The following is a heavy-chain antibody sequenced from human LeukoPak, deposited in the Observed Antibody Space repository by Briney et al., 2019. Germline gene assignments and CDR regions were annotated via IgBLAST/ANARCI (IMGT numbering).Heavy chain of an antibody. CDR3: TTGSGPH. CDR1: GFTFSGSA. Sequence: GGSLRLSCAASGFTFSGSAMHGVPQASGKGLEWVGRIRSKANTYATAYAASVKCRFNISRDDSKNTAYLQMNSLKTEDAAAYYCTTGSGPHWGQGTLVTVSS. CDR2: IRSKANTYAT. J-gene: IGHJ4*02. D-gene: IGHD3-10*01. V-gene: IGHV3-73*01.